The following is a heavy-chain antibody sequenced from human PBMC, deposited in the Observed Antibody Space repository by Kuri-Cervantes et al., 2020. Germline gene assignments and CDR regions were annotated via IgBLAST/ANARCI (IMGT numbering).Heavy chain of an antibody. CDR1: GFTFSSYW. Sequence: ETLSLSCAASGFTFSSYWMHWVRQAPGKGLVWVSRINSDGSSTSYADSVKGRFTISRDNAKNTLYLQMNSLRAEDTAVYYCAVAYCGGDCSGTYYYYGMDVWGQGTTVTVSS. CDR3: AVAYCGGDCSGTYYYYGMDV. V-gene: IGHV3-74*01. CDR2: INSDGSST. D-gene: IGHD2-21*02. J-gene: IGHJ6*02.